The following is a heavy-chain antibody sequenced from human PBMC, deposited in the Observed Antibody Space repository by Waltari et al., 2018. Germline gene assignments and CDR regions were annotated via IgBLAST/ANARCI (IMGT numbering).Heavy chain of an antibody. CDR3: SRARGYETYYFDH. Sequence: QLQLQESGSGLVQPSQTLSPTCAVSGGSISRGGYSWSCIRQLPGKGLEWIGYISHSGSTYYNPSLKSRVTISVDRSKNQFSLKVSSVTAADTAVYYCSRARGYETYYFDHWGQGTLVTVSS. CDR2: ISHSGST. CDR1: GGSISRGGYS. D-gene: IGHD5-12*01. V-gene: IGHV4-30-2*01. J-gene: IGHJ4*02.